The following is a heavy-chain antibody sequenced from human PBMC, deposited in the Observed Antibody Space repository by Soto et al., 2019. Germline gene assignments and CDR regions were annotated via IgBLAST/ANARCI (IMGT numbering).Heavy chain of an antibody. CDR1: GGSFSGYY. CDR2: INHSGST. Sequence: SETLSLTCAVYGGSFSGYYWSWIRQPPGKGLEWIGEINHSGSTNYNPSLKGRVTISVDTSKNQFSLKLSSVTAADTAVYYCGRLKKMWRGYPYYYYYGRDVWGQGPTATVSS. J-gene: IGHJ6*02. D-gene: IGHD3-3*01. V-gene: IGHV4-34*01. CDR3: GRLKKMWRGYPYYYYYGRDV.